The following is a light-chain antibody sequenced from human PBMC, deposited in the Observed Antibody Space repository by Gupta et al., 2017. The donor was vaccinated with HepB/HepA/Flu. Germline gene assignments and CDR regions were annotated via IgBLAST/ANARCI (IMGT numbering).Light chain of an antibody. CDR2: NVS. CDR3: SSYTSRSTVV. Sequence: TGTISDVGGDNYVSWYQQHPGKAPKLMIYNVSTRPSGVSNRFSGSKSANTASLTISGLQAEDEADYYCSSYTSRSTVVFGGGTKLTVL. J-gene: IGLJ2*01. CDR1: ISDVGGDNY. V-gene: IGLV2-14*04.